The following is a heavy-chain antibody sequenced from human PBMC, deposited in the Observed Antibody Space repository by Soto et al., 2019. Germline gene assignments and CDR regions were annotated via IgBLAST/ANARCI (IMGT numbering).Heavy chain of an antibody. D-gene: IGHD2-15*01. CDR2: IYHSGST. V-gene: IGHV4-30-2*01. CDR3: ARDSRDCSGGSCYSVYAFDI. CDR1: GGSISSGGYS. Sequence: TLSLTCAVSGGSISSGGYSWSWIRQPPGKGLEWIGYIYHSGSTYYNPSLKSRVTISVDRSKNQFSLKLSSVTAADTAVYYCARDSRDCSGGSCYSVYAFDIWGQGTMVTVSS. J-gene: IGHJ3*02.